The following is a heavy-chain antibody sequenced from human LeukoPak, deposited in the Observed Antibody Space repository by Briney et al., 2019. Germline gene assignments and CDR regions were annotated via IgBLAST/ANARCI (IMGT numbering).Heavy chain of an antibody. J-gene: IGHJ4*02. CDR2: ISDTGHSI. Sequence: SGGSLRLSCAASGFTFSDFQMSWIRQAPGKGLEWLSDISDTGHSIRYADSVKGRFTISRDNAKKSLYLQLNSLRAEDTAIYYCAKDRRVGCSTTTCYLFDSWGQGTLVTVSS. D-gene: IGHD2-2*01. V-gene: IGHV3-11*01. CDR3: AKDRRVGCSTTTCYLFDS. CDR1: GFTFSDFQ.